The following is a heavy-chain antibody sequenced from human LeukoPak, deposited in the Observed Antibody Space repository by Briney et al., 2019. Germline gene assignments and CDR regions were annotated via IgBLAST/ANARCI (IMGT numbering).Heavy chain of an antibody. D-gene: IGHD2-15*01. V-gene: IGHV1-2*02. CDR2: INPNSGGT. CDR3: ARDGRSYCSGGSCYENWFDP. J-gene: IGHJ5*02. Sequence: GASVKVSCKASGYTFTGYYIHWVRQAPGQGLEWMGWINPNSGGTNYAQKFQGRVTMTRDTSISTAYMELSRLRSDDTAVYYCARDGRSYCSGGSCYENWFDPWGQGTLVTVSS. CDR1: GYTFTGYY.